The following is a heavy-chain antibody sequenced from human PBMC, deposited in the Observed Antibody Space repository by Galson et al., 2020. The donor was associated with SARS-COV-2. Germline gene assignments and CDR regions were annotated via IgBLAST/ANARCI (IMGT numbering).Heavy chain of an antibody. V-gene: IGHV3-23*01. CDR1: GFTFKTYT. D-gene: IGHD3-3*01. Sequence: GESLKISCRGSGFTFKTYTINWVRQAPGKGLEWVSGIIGGGGNAGGDGHYADSVKGRFIISRDNSQNTVFLQMNSLRIEDTAIYYCAKDWWPDSLWSVDCWGQGTPVTVSS. J-gene: IGHJ4*02. CDR2: IIGGGGNA. CDR3: AKDWWPDSLWSVDC.